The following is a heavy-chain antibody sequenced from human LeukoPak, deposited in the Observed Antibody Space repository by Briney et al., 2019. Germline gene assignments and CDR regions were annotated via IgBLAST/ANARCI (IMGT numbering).Heavy chain of an antibody. V-gene: IGHV3-30*18. Sequence: PGGSLRLSCAASGFTFCSYGMHWVRQAPGKGLEWVAVISYDGSNKYYADSVKGRFTISRDNSKNTLYLQMNSLRAEDTAVYYCAKEGHSGYDYWRYYFDYWGQGTLVTVSS. D-gene: IGHD5-12*01. CDR3: AKEGHSGYDYWRYYFDY. J-gene: IGHJ4*02. CDR2: ISYDGSNK. CDR1: GFTFCSYG.